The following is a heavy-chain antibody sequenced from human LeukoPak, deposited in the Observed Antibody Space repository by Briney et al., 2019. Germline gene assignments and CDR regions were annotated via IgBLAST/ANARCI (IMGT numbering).Heavy chain of an antibody. CDR2: ITSSSVTI. J-gene: IGHJ4*02. D-gene: IGHD1-26*01. CDR3: ARVPGSYAYFDY. CDR1: GFTFSSYS. Sequence: SGGSLRLSCAGSGFTFSSYSMSWVRQAPGKGLEWVSYITSSSVTIYYVDSVEGRFTISRDNAKNSLYLQMNSLRAEDTAVYYCARVPGSYAYFDYWGQGTLVTVSS. V-gene: IGHV3-48*04.